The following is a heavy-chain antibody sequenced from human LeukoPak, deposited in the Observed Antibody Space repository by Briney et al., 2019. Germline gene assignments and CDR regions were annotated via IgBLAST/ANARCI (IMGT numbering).Heavy chain of an antibody. CDR3: ARWRPIDAFDI. Sequence: GGSLRLSCAASGFTVSRNYMNWVRQAPGKGLEWVSLLSSTGNTSYADSVKGRFTISRHNSKNTLYLQVNSLRPEDTAMYYCARWRPIDAFDIWGQGTMIIVSS. CDR2: LSSTGNT. J-gene: IGHJ3*02. D-gene: IGHD3-3*01. CDR1: GFTVSRNY. V-gene: IGHV3-53*04.